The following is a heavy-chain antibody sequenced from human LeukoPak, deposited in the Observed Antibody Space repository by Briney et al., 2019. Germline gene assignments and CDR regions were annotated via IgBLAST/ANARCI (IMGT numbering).Heavy chain of an antibody. CDR2: IIPILGIA. CDR1: GGTFSSYA. Sequence: PPASVKVSCKASGGTFSSYAISWVRQAPGQGLEWMGRIIPILGIANYAQKFQGRVTITADKSTSTAYMELSSLRSEDTAVYCCARDNCYDSSGFGEFDYWGQGTLVTVSS. V-gene: IGHV1-69*04. J-gene: IGHJ4*02. D-gene: IGHD3-22*01. CDR3: ARDNCYDSSGFGEFDY.